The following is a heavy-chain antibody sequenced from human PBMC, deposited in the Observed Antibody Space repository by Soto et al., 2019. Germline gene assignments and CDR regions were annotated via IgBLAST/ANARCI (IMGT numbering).Heavy chain of an antibody. Sequence: SETLSLTCTVSGGSISSYYWSWIRQPPGKGLEWIGYIYYSGSTNYNPSLKSRVTISVDTSKNQFSLKLSSVTAADTAVYYCARDQSSGWPPRGWFDPWGQGTLVTVS. CDR3: ARDQSSGWPPRGWFDP. V-gene: IGHV4-59*01. D-gene: IGHD6-19*01. CDR2: IYYSGST. CDR1: GGSISSYY. J-gene: IGHJ5*02.